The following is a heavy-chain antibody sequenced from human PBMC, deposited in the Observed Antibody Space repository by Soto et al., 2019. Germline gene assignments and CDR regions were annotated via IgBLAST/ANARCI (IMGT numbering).Heavy chain of an antibody. CDR2: IDPIDSAG. CDR3: ARQMSTSETGNWVYYFEY. V-gene: IGHV5-10-1*01. D-gene: IGHD3-9*01. Sequence: VESLKISCKGSGYSFAGYWITWVRQNPWKGLEWMGRIDPIDSAGNYSPSFRGHVTISGDRSISTVYLQWNSLQASDTAIYYCARQMSTSETGNWVYYFEYWGQGNLVTVSS. J-gene: IGHJ4*02. CDR1: GYSFAGYW.